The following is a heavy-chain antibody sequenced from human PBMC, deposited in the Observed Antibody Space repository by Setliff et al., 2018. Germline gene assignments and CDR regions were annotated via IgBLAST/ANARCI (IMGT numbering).Heavy chain of an antibody. CDR1: GFGFSDAW. V-gene: IGHV3-15*01. CDR2: IKSEAYGGTA. Sequence: SCVGSGFGFSDAWMTWVRQAPGKGLEWVGHIKSEAYGGTAGYATAVKGRFSISRDDSKDTVFLQMNSLKTEDTGTYYCSTGSDGWWGQGTLVTVSS. J-gene: IGHJ4*02. D-gene: IGHD2-15*01. CDR3: STGSDGW.